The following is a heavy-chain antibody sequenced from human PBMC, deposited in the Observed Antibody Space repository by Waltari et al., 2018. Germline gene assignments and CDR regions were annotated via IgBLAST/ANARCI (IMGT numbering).Heavy chain of an antibody. CDR2: INPNSGGT. CDR3: ARGGYCSGGSCPRHAFDI. CDR1: GYTFTGYY. J-gene: IGHJ3*02. D-gene: IGHD2-15*01. V-gene: IGHV1-2*02. Sequence: QVQLVQSGAEVKKPASSVKVSCKASGYTFTGYYMHWVRQDPGQGLEWMGWINPNSGGTNYAKKFQGRVTMTRDTSISTAYMELSRLRSDDTAVYYCARGGYCSGGSCPRHAFDIWGQGTMVTVSS.